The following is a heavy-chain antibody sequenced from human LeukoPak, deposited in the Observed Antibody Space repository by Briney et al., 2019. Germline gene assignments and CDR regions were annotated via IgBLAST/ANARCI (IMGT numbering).Heavy chain of an antibody. CDR3: ARIQYYYDSSGYYYPEGLDY. D-gene: IGHD3-22*01. CDR1: GGSIRSNNW. V-gene: IGHV4-4*02. Sequence: SETLSLTCAVSGGSIRSNNWWSWVRQPPGKGLEWIGEIYYSGSTNYNPSLKSRITISVDKSRNQFSLKLSSVTAADTAVYYCARIQYYYDSSGYYYPEGLDYWGQGTLVTVSS. CDR2: IYYSGST. J-gene: IGHJ4*02.